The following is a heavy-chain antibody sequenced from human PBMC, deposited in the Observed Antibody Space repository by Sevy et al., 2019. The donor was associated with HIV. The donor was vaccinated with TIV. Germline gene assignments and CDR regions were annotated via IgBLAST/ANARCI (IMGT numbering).Heavy chain of an antibody. CDR3: VRAIGAAGSY. J-gene: IGHJ4*01. Sequence: GGSLRLSCEASGFSFSSYWMSWVRQAPGKGLEWVANITEDGSMIYYVDSVKGRFTISRDNAKNSVYLQMTSLRAEDAALYYCVRAIGAAGSYWGHGTLVTVSS. CDR2: ITEDGSMI. D-gene: IGHD6-13*01. V-gene: IGHV3-7*01. CDR1: GFSFSSYW.